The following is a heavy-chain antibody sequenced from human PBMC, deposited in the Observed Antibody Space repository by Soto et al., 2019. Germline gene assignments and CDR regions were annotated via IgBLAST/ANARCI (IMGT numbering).Heavy chain of an antibody. D-gene: IGHD2-15*01. V-gene: IGHV1-46*01. J-gene: IGHJ4*02. CDR2: IDPSGTST. CDR3: ARDPGGYCDAGSCYFFDY. Sequence: QVHLVQSGAEVKKPGASVKVSCKASGYSLTTYYMHWVRQAPGEGLEWMGRIDPSGTSTTYALKCQGRLTMSRDTSTITVYLEVSSLRSEHTAVYFCARDPGGYCDAGSCYFFDYWGQGTLVSVSS. CDR1: GYSLTTYY.